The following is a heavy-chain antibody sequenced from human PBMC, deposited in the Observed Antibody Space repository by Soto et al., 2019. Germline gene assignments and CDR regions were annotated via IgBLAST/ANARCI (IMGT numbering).Heavy chain of an antibody. Sequence: QVQLVQSGTVVQRRGSSVKVSCQASGGTFSSHGMAWVRQAPGQGLEWMGGIIPTFGTATYAPKFQGRVTINADKSTHTAYMELSSLRSEDTAVYYCASERSAQYFDSWGEGTLITVSS. D-gene: IGHD1-26*01. CDR1: GGTFSSHG. J-gene: IGHJ4*02. CDR2: IIPTFGTA. V-gene: IGHV1-69*06. CDR3: ASERSAQYFDS.